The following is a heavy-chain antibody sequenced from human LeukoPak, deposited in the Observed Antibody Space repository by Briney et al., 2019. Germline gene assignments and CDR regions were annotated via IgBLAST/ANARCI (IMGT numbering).Heavy chain of an antibody. CDR3: AKGKSLPHYYYYGMDV. CDR2: IGGSGDTT. J-gene: IGHJ6*02. CDR1: GFTFSTSA. Sequence: GGSLRLSCAASGFTFSTSAMNWVRQAPGKGLEWVSVIGGSGDTTYYADSVRGRFTISRDNFKNTLYLQMNGLTAEDTAIYYCAKGKSLPHYYYYGMDVWGQGTTVTASS. V-gene: IGHV3-23*01.